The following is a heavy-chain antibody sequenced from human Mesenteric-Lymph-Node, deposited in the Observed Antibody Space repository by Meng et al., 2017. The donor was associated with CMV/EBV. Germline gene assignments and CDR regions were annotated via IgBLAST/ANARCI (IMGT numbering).Heavy chain of an antibody. J-gene: IGHJ4*02. CDR2: INHSGST. V-gene: IGHV4-34*01. Sequence: QVQLHQGGAGLVKPSEALSVTCVVYGGSFSGYYWNWIRQSPEKGLEWIGEINHSGSTTYNPSFTSRIIISVDTSTNQISLNMSSVTAADTAVYYCARGSSYDILTGYFDYWGQGALVTVSS. D-gene: IGHD3-9*01. CDR3: ARGSSYDILTGYFDY. CDR1: GGSFSGYY.